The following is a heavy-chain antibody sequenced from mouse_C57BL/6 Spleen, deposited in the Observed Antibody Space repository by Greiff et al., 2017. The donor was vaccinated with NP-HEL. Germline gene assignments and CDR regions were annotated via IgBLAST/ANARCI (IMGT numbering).Heavy chain of an antibody. CDR1: GFSLTSYA. V-gene: IGHV2-9-1*01. Sequence: VQVVESGPGLVAPSQSLSITCTVSGFSLTSYAISWVRQPPGKGLEWLGVIWTGGGTNYTSALKSRLSIRKDNSKSQVFLKMNSLQTDDTARYYSARKDYGSSYAYAMDYWGQGTSVTVSS. D-gene: IGHD1-1*01. CDR2: IWTGGGT. CDR3: ARKDYGSSYAYAMDY. J-gene: IGHJ4*01.